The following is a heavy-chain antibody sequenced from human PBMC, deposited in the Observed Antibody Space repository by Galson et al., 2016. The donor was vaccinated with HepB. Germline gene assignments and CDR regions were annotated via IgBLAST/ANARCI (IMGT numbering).Heavy chain of an antibody. J-gene: IGHJ3*02. CDR1: GFNFDDFA. CDR2: ITWDSSSI. V-gene: IGHV3-9*01. Sequence: SLRLSCAGSGFNFDDFAMHWVRQSPEKGLEWVAGITWDSSSIGYGDSVKGRFTISRDNSKNTRYLQMNTLRAEDTAVYYCTKDRGGSNPAGFDIWGQGTMATVPS. D-gene: IGHD1-26*01. CDR3: TKDRGGSNPAGFDI.